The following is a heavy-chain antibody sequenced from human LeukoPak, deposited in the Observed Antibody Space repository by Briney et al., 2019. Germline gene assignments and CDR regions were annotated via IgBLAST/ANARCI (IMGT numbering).Heavy chain of an antibody. D-gene: IGHD6-19*01. V-gene: IGHV1-2*02. CDR2: INPNSGGT. CDR1: GYTFTDSY. J-gene: IGHJ4*02. CDR3: ARGPQWREPDY. Sequence: ASVKVSCKASGYTFTDSYIHWVRQAPGQGLEWMGWINPNSGGTNYAQKFQGRVTMTRDTSISTAYMELSSLRSDDTAVYYCARGPQWREPDYWGQGTLVTVSS.